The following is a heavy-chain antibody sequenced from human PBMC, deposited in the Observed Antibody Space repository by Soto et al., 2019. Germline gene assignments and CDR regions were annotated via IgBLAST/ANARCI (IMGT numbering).Heavy chain of an antibody. V-gene: IGHV1-2*04. CDR1: GYTFTGYY. CDR3: AREWAVRGVSLWYFDL. CDR2: INPNSGGT. Sequence: QVQLVQSGAEVKKPGASVKVSCKASGYTFTGYYMHWVRQAPGQGLEWMGWINPNSGGTNYAQKFQGWVTMTRDTSISTAYMELSRLRSDDTAVYYCAREWAVRGVSLWYFDLWGRGTLVTVSS. J-gene: IGHJ2*01. D-gene: IGHD3-10*01.